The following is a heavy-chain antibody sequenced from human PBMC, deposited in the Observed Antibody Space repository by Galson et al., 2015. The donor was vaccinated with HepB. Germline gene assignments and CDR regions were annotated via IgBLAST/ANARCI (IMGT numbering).Heavy chain of an antibody. CDR1: GFTFSSYS. D-gene: IGHD3-10*01. CDR2: ISSSSSTI. J-gene: IGHJ2*01. Sequence: SLRLSCAASGFTFSSYSMHWVRQAPGKGLEWVSYISSSSSTIYYADSVKGRFTISRDNAKNSLYLQMNSLRDEDTAVYYCARDYYGSGSSTIHSVDPYWYFDLWGRGTLVTVSS. CDR3: ARDYYGSGSSTIHSVDPYWYFDL. V-gene: IGHV3-48*02.